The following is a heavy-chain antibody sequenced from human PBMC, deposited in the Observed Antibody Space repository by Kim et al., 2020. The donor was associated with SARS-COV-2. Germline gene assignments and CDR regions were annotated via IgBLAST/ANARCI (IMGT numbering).Heavy chain of an antibody. Sequence: TDSEKGRFTISRDTSKITLYVQMNGLRAEDTSVYYCARDRNPGGVGLLDYWGQGTLVTVSS. V-gene: IGHV3-30*10. D-gene: IGHD3-10*01. J-gene: IGHJ4*02. CDR3: ARDRNPGGVGLLDY.